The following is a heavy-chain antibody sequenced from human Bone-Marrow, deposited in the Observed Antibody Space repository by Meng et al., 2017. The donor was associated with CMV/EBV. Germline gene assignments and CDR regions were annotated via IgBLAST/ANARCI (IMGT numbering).Heavy chain of an antibody. J-gene: IGHJ5*02. D-gene: IGHD2-2*01. Sequence: SVKVSCKASGGTFSSYAISWVRQAPGQGLEWMGGIIPILGIANYAQKFQGRVTITADKSTSTAYMELSSPKSEDTDVYYCASGFGLPATTWFDPWGQGTLVTVSS. CDR2: IIPILGIA. CDR3: ASGFGLPATTWFDP. CDR1: GGTFSSYA. V-gene: IGHV1-69*10.